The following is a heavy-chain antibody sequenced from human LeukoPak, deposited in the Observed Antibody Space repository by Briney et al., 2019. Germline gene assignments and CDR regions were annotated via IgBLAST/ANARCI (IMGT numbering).Heavy chain of an antibody. CDR2: ISAYNGNT. V-gene: IGHV1-18*04. CDR1: GYTFTSYG. CDR3: ARDRRNVVVPAVAFDY. D-gene: IGHD2-2*01. Sequence: ASVKVFCKASGYTFTSYGISWVRQAPGQGLEWMGWISAYNGNTNYAQKLQGRVTMTTDTSTSTAYMELRSLRSDDTAVYYCARDRRNVVVPAVAFDYWGQGTLVTVSS. J-gene: IGHJ4*02.